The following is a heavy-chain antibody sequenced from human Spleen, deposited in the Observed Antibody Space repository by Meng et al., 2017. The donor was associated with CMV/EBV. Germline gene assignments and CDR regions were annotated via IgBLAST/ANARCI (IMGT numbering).Heavy chain of an antibody. D-gene: IGHD3-16*02. CDR3: ARLTVIRDAFDV. CDR1: GASITSYY. V-gene: IGHV4-59*01. CDR2: IYYIGST. Sequence: SETLSLTCTISGASITSYYWSWVRQSPGRQLQWIGYIYYIGSTNYDPSLKSRVTMSVDTSKNQFSLKLSSVTTADTAVYYCARLTVIRDAFDVWGQGTMVTVSS. J-gene: IGHJ3*01.